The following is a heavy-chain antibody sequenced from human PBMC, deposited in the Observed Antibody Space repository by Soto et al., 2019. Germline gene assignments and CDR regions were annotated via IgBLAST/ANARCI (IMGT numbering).Heavy chain of an antibody. D-gene: IGHD3-22*01. Sequence: PVGSLRLSCAASGFTFSDYYMSWIRQAPGKGLEWVSYITTTTTYTAYADSVKGRFTISRDNAKNSLSLQMNSLRVEDTAVYYCARDLAYDSFRICGQRTMVTVSS. CDR2: ITTTTTYT. CDR3: ARDLAYDSFRI. J-gene: IGHJ3*02. CDR1: GFTFSDYY. V-gene: IGHV3-11*06.